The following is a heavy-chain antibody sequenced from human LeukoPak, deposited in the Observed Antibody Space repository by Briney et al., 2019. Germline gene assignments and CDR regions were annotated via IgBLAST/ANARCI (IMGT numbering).Heavy chain of an antibody. V-gene: IGHV4-59*01. CDR3: ARGSGYSPDY. J-gene: IGHJ4*02. D-gene: IGHD6-13*01. CDR1: GGSIRTYY. CDR2: IYYSGST. Sequence: PSETLSLTCTVSGGSIRTYYWSWIRQPPGKGLEWIGYIYYSGSTNYNPSLKSRVTISVDTSKNQFSLKLSSVTAADTAVYYCARGSGYSPDYWGQGTLVTVSS.